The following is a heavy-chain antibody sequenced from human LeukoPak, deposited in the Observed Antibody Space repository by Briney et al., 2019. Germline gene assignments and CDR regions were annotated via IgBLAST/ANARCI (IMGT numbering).Heavy chain of an antibody. V-gene: IGHV4-39*07. CDR3: ARDWDPYCSGGSCYSQGGKFDY. CDR1: GGSISSSRYY. Sequence: SETLSLTCTVSGGSISSSRYYWGWIRQPPGKGLEWIESIYYSGSTYYNPSLKSRVTISVDTSKKQFSLKLSSVTAADTAVYYCARDWDPYCSGGSCYSQGGKFDYWGQGTLVTVSS. J-gene: IGHJ4*02. D-gene: IGHD2-15*01. CDR2: IYYSGST.